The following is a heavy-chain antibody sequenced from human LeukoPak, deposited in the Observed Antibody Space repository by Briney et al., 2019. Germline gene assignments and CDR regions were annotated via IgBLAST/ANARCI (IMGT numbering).Heavy chain of an antibody. D-gene: IGHD3-22*01. CDR3: AKEGVDYYDSSGYYGYDY. CDR2: ISGSGGST. CDR1: GFTFSSYA. V-gene: IGHV3-23*01. Sequence: GGSLRLSCAASGFTFSSYAMSWVRQAPGKGLEWVSAISGSGGSTYYADSVKGRFTISRDNSKNSLYLQMNSLRTEDTALYYCAKEGVDYYDSSGYYGYDYWGQGTLVTVSS. J-gene: IGHJ4*02.